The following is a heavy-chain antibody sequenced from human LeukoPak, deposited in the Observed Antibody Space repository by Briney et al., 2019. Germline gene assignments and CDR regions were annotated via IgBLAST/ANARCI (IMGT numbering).Heavy chain of an antibody. CDR1: GFTFSSYA. CDR3: AKYSGNYLRPFDY. D-gene: IGHD1-26*01. J-gene: IGHJ4*02. Sequence: GGSLRLSRTASGFTFSSYAMSWVHQAPGKGLEWASAISGSGGSTHYAVSVKGRFTISRDNSKNTLYLQMNSLRAEDTAVYYCAKYSGNYLRPFDYWGQGTLVTVSS. CDR2: ISGSGGST. V-gene: IGHV3-23*01.